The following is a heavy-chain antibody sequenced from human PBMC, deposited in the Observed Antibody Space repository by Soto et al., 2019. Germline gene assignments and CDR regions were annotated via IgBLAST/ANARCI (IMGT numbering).Heavy chain of an antibody. CDR1: GYSFTSYW. CDR3: ARDPRAGTGPLYNWFDP. V-gene: IGHV5-51*01. Sequence: GESLKISCKGSGYSFTSYWIAWVRQMPGKGLEWMAIINPGDSETKYSPSFQGQVTISADKSINTAFLQWGSLKASDTAMYYCARDPRAGTGPLYNWFDPWGQGTLVTVSS. J-gene: IGHJ5*02. CDR2: INPGDSET. D-gene: IGHD1-7*01.